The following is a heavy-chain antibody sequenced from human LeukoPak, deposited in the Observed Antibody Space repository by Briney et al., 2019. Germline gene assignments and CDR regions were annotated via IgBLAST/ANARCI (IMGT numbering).Heavy chain of an antibody. J-gene: IGHJ4*02. CDR3: ARDRYSSSWYHFPDY. CDR2: ISYDGSNK. Sequence: GSLRLSCAASGFTFSSYAMHWVRQAPGKGLEWVAVISYDGSNKYYADSVKGRFTISRDNSKNTLYLQMNSLRAEDTAVYYCARDRYSSSWYHFPDYWGQGTLVTVSS. CDR1: GFTFSSYA. V-gene: IGHV3-30-3*01. D-gene: IGHD6-13*01.